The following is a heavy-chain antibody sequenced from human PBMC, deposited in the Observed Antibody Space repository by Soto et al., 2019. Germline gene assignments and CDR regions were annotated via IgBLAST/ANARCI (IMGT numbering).Heavy chain of an antibody. D-gene: IGHD6-25*01. Sequence: QVQLQQSGPGLVKPSETLSLTCTVSGGSIRSYNWSWIRQPAGKALEWIGRIYTGGTTKYNPSLKSRVTILLDTSKNQFSLDVSSVTDADTAVYYCAREGSSGFGMDVWGQGTTVTVSS. CDR3: AREGSSGFGMDV. J-gene: IGHJ6*02. CDR2: IYTGGTT. CDR1: GGSIRSYN. V-gene: IGHV4-4*07.